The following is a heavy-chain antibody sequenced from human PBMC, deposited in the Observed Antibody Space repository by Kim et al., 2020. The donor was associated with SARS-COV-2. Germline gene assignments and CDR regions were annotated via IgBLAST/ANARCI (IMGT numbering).Heavy chain of an antibody. V-gene: IGHV4-61*02. J-gene: IGHJ6*04. CDR3: ARDWILTGRRSFYQYYGVGD. CDR1: GDSISSGGYY. Sequence: SETLSLTCTVSGDSISSGGYYWTWIRQPAGKGLEWIGRIFTHGSTKYNPSLKSRVTLSLDTSKNQFSLILSSVTVADTAVYYCARDWILTGRRSFYQYYGVGDWSEGTTVTVSS. CDR2: IFTHGST. D-gene: IGHD3-9*01.